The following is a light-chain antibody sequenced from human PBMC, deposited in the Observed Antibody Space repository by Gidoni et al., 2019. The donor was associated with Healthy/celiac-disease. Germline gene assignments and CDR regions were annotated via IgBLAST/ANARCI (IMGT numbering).Light chain of an antibody. CDR1: QSISSW. Sequence: DIHMTQSPSTLSASVGDRVTITCRASQSISSWLAWYQQKPGTAPKLLIYDASSLESGVPSRFSGSGSGTEFTLTISSLQPDDFATYYCQQYNSYPLTFGGGTKVEIK. J-gene: IGKJ4*01. CDR2: DAS. V-gene: IGKV1-5*01. CDR3: QQYNSYPLT.